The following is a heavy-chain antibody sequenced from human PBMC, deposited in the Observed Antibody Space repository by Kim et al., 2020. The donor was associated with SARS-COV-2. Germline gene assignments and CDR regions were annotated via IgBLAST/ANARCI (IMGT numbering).Heavy chain of an antibody. CDR3: ARADIVVVVAATAYGMDV. V-gene: IGHV1-69*13. CDR1: GGTFSSYA. CDR2: IIPIFGTA. Sequence: SVKVSCKASGGTFSSYAISWVRQAPGQGLEWMGGIIPIFGTANYAQKFQGRVTITADESTSTAYMELSSLRSEDTAVYYCARADIVVVVAATAYGMDVWGQGTTVTVSS. J-gene: IGHJ6*02. D-gene: IGHD2-15*01.